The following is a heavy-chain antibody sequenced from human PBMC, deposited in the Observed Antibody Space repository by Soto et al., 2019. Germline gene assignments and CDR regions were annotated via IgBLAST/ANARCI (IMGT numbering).Heavy chain of an antibody. CDR1: GGSISSGGYS. Sequence: QLQLQESGSGLVKPSQTLSLTCAVSGGSISSGGYSWSWIRQPPGKGLEWIGYIYHSGSTYYNPSLKSRVTIPVDRTKNQFSLKLSSVTAADTAVYYCARGLAAAGDYFDYWGQGTLVTVSS. CDR3: ARGLAAAGDYFDY. V-gene: IGHV4-30-2*01. J-gene: IGHJ4*02. D-gene: IGHD6-13*01. CDR2: IYHSGST.